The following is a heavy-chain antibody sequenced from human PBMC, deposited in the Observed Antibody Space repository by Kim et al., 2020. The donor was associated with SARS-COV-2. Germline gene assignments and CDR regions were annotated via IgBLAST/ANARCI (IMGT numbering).Heavy chain of an antibody. CDR3: ARDNFMDGSGSYGVDY. J-gene: IGHJ4*02. Sequence: SVKGHFTISRDNAKNSLYLQMNSLRAEDTAVYYCARDNFMDGSGSYGVDYWGQGTLVTVSS. D-gene: IGHD3-10*01. V-gene: IGHV3-11*06.